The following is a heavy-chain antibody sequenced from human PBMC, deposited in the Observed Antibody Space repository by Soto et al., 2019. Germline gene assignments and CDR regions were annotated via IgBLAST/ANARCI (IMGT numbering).Heavy chain of an antibody. CDR2: IIPIFGTA. Sequence: QVQLVQSGAEVKKPGSSVKVSCTASGGTFSSYAISWVRQAPGQGLEWMGGIIPIFGTANYAQKFQGRVTITADKSTSTAYMELSSLRSEDTAVYYCARGVVVVAATQNNWFDPWGQGTLVTVSS. CDR1: GGTFSSYA. D-gene: IGHD2-15*01. V-gene: IGHV1-69*06. CDR3: ARGVVVVAATQNNWFDP. J-gene: IGHJ5*02.